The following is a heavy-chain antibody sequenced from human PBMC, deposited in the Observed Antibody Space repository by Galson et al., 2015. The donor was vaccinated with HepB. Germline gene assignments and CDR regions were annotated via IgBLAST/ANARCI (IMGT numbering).Heavy chain of an antibody. CDR3: AADTGTTGGASY. D-gene: IGHD1-1*01. CDR2: IVVGSGNT. J-gene: IGHJ4*02. CDR1: GFTFTSSA. Sequence: SVKVSCKASGFTFTSSAVQWVRQARGQRLEWIGWIVVGSGNTNYAQKFQERVTITRDMSTSTAYMELSSLRSEDTAVYYCAADTGTTGGASYWGQGTLVTVSS. V-gene: IGHV1-58*01.